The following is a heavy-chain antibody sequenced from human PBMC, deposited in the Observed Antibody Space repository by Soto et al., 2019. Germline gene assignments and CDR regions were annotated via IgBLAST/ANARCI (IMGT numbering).Heavy chain of an antibody. V-gene: IGHV5-51*01. Sequence: GESLKISCKGSGYSFTSYWIGWVRQMPGKGLEWTGIIYPGDSDTRYSPSFQGQVTMSADKSISTVYLQWNSLKASDTAMYYCARIIADWYFDLWGRGTLVTVSS. CDR1: GYSFTSYW. D-gene: IGHD3-16*02. CDR2: IYPGDSDT. CDR3: ARIIADWYFDL. J-gene: IGHJ2*01.